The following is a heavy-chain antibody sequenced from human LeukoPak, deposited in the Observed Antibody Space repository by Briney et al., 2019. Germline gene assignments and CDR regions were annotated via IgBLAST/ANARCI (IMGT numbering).Heavy chain of an antibody. CDR1: GDSISSGDYY. CDR3: ARVGVPMTSGRRDAFDI. D-gene: IGHD3-3*01. Sequence: SETLSLTCTVSGDSISSGDYYWSWIRQPAGEGLEWIGRISSSGSTNYNPSLKSRVTISVDTSKNQFSLKLSSVTAADTAVYYCARVGVPMTSGRRDAFDIWGQGTMVTVSS. V-gene: IGHV4-61*02. CDR2: ISSSGST. J-gene: IGHJ3*02.